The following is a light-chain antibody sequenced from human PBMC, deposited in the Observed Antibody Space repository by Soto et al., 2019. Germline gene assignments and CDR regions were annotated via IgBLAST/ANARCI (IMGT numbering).Light chain of an antibody. CDR3: QQADSFTT. Sequence: DIQMTQSPSSVSASVGDRVTITCRASQDISRWLAWYQQKPGKAPKLLIYAASSLQSGVPSRFSGSGSGTDFTLTISSLQPEDFATYYCQQADSFTTLGPGTKVDIK. J-gene: IGKJ3*01. CDR2: AAS. V-gene: IGKV1-12*01. CDR1: QDISRW.